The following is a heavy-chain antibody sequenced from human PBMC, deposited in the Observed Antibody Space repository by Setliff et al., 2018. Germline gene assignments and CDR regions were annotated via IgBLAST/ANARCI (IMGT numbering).Heavy chain of an antibody. J-gene: IGHJ4*02. Sequence: GASVKVSCKASGGTFSNYDISWVRQAPGQGLEWMGGIIPIFGTTNYAQRFQGRVTITTDESTSTAYMELSSLRSEDTAVYYCARERYFDNWGQGTLVTVSS. CDR1: GGTFSNYD. CDR3: ARERYFDN. CDR2: IIPIFGTT. V-gene: IGHV1-69*05.